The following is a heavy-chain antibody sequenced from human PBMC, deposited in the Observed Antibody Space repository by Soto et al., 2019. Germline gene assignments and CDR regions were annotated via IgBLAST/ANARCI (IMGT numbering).Heavy chain of an antibody. D-gene: IGHD1-26*01. V-gene: IGHV3-66*01. J-gene: IGHJ4*02. CDR2: IYSGGST. CDR1: GFTVSNNY. Sequence: EEQLVESGGDLVQPGGSLRLSCAASGFTVSNNYMSWVRQAPGKGLEWVSLIYSGGSTYYADSVKGRFIISRDSSNNTLYIRLNSLRAEDTAMYYCAAYSHKGYWVQGTLVTVS. CDR3: AAYSHKGY.